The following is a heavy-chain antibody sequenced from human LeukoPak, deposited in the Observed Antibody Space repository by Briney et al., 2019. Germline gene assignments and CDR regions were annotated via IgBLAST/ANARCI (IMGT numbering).Heavy chain of an antibody. CDR1: GGTFSSYA. CDR3: ARDVNNWNWGYYYYYYMDV. Sequence: ASVKVSCKASGGTFSSYAISWVRQAPGQGLEWMGGIIPIFGTANYAQKFQGRVTITADKSTSTAYMELSSLRSEDTAVYYCARDVNNWNWGYYYYYYMDVWGKGTTVTVSS. CDR2: IIPIFGTA. J-gene: IGHJ6*03. D-gene: IGHD1-7*01. V-gene: IGHV1-69*06.